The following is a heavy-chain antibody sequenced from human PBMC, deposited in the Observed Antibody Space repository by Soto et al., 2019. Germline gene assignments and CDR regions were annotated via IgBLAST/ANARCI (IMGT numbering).Heavy chain of an antibody. Sequence: QVQLVQSGAEVKKPGSSVKVSCKASGGTFSSYAISWVRQAPGQGLEWMGGIIPIFGTANYAQKFQGRVTITADESPSTAYRERSSLRSEDTAVYYCARTMTTVTTLDYYYSGMDVWGQGTTVTVSS. CDR2: IIPIFGTA. V-gene: IGHV1-69*12. CDR1: GGTFSSYA. CDR3: ARTMTTVTTLDYYYSGMDV. J-gene: IGHJ6*02. D-gene: IGHD4-17*01.